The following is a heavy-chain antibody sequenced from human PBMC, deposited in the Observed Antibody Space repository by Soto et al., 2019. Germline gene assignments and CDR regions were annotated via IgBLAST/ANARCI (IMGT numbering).Heavy chain of an antibody. CDR1: GFTFSSYW. V-gene: IGHV3-7*01. Sequence: GGSLRLSCAASGFTFSSYWMSWVRQAPGKGLEWVANIKQDGSEKYYVDSVKGRFTISRDKAKNSLYLQMNSLRAEDTAVYYCAREHDFWSGYVYYYYYYMDVWGKGTTVTVSS. D-gene: IGHD3-3*01. J-gene: IGHJ6*03. CDR3: AREHDFWSGYVYYYYYYMDV. CDR2: IKQDGSEK.